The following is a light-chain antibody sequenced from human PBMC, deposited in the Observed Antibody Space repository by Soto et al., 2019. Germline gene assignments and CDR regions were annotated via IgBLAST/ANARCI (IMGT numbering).Light chain of an antibody. J-gene: IGKJ5*01. CDR3: QQYYSYPIT. CDR1: QSISSY. CDR2: AAS. V-gene: IGKV1-39*01. Sequence: IQMTQSPSSLSSSFGDRVTITCRASQSISSYLNWYQQKPGKAPKLLIYAASSLQSGVPSRFSGSGSGTDFTLTISSLKTEDFATYYCQQYYSYPITFGQGTRLEIK.